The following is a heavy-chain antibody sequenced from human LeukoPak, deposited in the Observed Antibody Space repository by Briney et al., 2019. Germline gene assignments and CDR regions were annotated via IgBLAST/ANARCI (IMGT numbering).Heavy chain of an antibody. CDR1: GFTFSSYW. Sequence: QPGGSLRLSCAASGFTFSSYWMHWVRQAPGKGLVWVSRINSDGSRTTYADSVKGRFTISRDNAKNTLYLQMNSLRAEDTAVYYCTREGDYGGINFDYWGQGTLVTVSS. V-gene: IGHV3-74*01. CDR2: INSDGSRT. D-gene: IGHD4-23*01. CDR3: TREGDYGGINFDY. J-gene: IGHJ4*02.